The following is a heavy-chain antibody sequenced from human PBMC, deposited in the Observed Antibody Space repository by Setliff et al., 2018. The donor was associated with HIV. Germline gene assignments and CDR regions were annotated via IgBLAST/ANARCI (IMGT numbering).Heavy chain of an antibody. CDR2: IYISGTT. J-gene: IGHJ4*02. CDR1: GGSISTSY. Sequence: PSETLSLTCTVSGGSISTSYWNWIRQPPGKGLEWIAYIYISGTTNYNPSLKSRVTISVDTSKNQFSLNLSSVTAADTAVYYCARGGLGVVGAIDYWSQGTLVTVSS. CDR3: ARGGLGVVGAIDY. V-gene: IGHV4-4*09. D-gene: IGHD2-15*01.